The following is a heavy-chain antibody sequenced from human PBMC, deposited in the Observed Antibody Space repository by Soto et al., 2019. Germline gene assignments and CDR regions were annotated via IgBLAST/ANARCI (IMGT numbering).Heavy chain of an antibody. Sequence: QLQLQESGQDRVRLYRPFSSPALFLAASLTIGGFSWSWIGKHPGKGLEWIGYIYYSGTTYYNPSLKSRVIISVDTSKNQFSLKLSSVTAADTAVYYCARDAYVLGNGMDVWGQGTTVIVSS. CDR3: ARDAYVLGNGMDV. CDR2: IYYSGTT. V-gene: IGHV4-31*03. J-gene: IGHJ6*02. CDR1: AASLTIGGFS. D-gene: IGHD3-16*01.